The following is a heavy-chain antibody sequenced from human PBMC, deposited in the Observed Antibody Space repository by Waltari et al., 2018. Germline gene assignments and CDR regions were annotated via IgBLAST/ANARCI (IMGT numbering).Heavy chain of an antibody. CDR1: GLIVSSNF. CDR2: MYRGGST. V-gene: IGHV3-53*01. J-gene: IGHJ2*01. D-gene: IGHD3-10*01. CDR3: ARAPMPLWFGNWYLDL. Sequence: EVQLVESGGGLIQPGGSLSPSCAASGLIVSSNFMSWVRQAPGKGLEWVSVMYRGGSTYYADSVKGRFTISRDNSKNTLYLQMNSLRAEDTAVYYCARAPMPLWFGNWYLDLWGRGALVTVSS.